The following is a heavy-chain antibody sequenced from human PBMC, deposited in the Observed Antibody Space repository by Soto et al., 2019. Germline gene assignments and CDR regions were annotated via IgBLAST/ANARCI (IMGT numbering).Heavy chain of an antibody. Sequence: SSETLSLTCAVYGGSFSGYYWSWIRQPPGKGLEWIGEINHSGSTNYNPSLKSRVTISVDTSKNQFSLKLSSVTAADTAVYCCARGVRRYSSSLYNWFDPWGQGTLVTVSS. D-gene: IGHD6-6*01. CDR1: GGSFSGYY. CDR2: INHSGST. V-gene: IGHV4-34*01. CDR3: ARGVRRYSSSLYNWFDP. J-gene: IGHJ5*02.